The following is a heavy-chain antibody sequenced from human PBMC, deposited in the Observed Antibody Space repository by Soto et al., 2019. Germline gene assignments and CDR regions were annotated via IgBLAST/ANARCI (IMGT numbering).Heavy chain of an antibody. D-gene: IGHD6-13*01. J-gene: IGHJ4*02. CDR2: IYYSGNT. Sequence: SETLSLTCTLSGASLSPYYWSWIRQPPGKGLEWIGYIYYSGNTKYNPSLESRTTILVDTSKNEFSLKMTSVTAADTASYFCARTNFYGNNWYFSKWGPGTLVTVSS. CDR1: GASLSPYY. V-gene: IGHV4-59*08. CDR3: ARTNFYGNNWYFSK.